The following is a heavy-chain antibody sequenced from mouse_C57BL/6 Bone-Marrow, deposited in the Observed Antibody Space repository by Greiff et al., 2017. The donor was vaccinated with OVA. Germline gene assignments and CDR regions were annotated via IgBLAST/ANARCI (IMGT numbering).Heavy chain of an antibody. J-gene: IGHJ4*01. V-gene: IGHV1-82*01. D-gene: IGHD1-1*01. CDR2: LYPGDGDP. CDR1: GYAFSSSW. Sequence: QVQLQQSGPELVKPGASVKISCKASGYAFSSSWMNWVKQRPGKGLEWIGRLYPGDGDPNYNGKVKGKATLTADKSSSTAYMQLSSLTSEDSAVYFLAINYYGSYYYAMDYWGQGTSVTVSS. CDR3: AINYYGSYYYAMDY.